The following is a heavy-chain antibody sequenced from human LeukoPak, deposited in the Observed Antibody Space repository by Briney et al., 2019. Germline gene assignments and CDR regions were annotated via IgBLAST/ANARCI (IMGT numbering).Heavy chain of an antibody. CDR2: ISWNSGSI. V-gene: IGHV3-9*01. CDR3: AKANHYGDYLDY. J-gene: IGHJ4*02. CDR1: GFTLDDYA. D-gene: IGHD4-17*01. Sequence: GRSLRLSCAASGFTLDDYAMYWVRQAPGKGLEWVSGISWNSGSIGYADSVKGRFTISRDNAKDSLYLQMNSLRAEDTALYYCAKANHYGDYLDYWGQGTLVTVSS.